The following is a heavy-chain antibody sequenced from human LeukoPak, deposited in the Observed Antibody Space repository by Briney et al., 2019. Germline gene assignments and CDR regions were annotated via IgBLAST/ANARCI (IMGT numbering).Heavy chain of an antibody. Sequence: GGSLRLSCTASGFTFGDYAMSWVRQAPGKGLEWVGFIRSKAYGGTTEYAASVKGRFTISRDDSKSIAYLQMNSLKTEDTAVYYCTRALGDYVAAPFDYWGQGTLVTVSS. CDR2: IRSKAYGGTT. J-gene: IGHJ4*02. V-gene: IGHV3-49*04. D-gene: IGHD4-17*01. CDR1: GFTFGDYA. CDR3: TRALGDYVAAPFDY.